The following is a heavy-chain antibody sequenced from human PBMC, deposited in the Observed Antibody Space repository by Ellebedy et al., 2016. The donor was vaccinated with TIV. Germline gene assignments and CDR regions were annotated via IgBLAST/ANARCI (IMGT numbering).Heavy chain of an antibody. D-gene: IGHD2-21*02. V-gene: IGHV3-23*01. CDR2: LSVSGGTT. Sequence: GESLKISCAASGFTFSSYAMSWVRQAPGKGLEWVSALSVSGGTTYYADSVKGRFTTSRDNSKNTLYLQMNSLRAEDTAVYYCPKGQRVVTAPFDYWGQGTLVTVSS. CDR3: PKGQRVVTAPFDY. J-gene: IGHJ4*02. CDR1: GFTFSSYA.